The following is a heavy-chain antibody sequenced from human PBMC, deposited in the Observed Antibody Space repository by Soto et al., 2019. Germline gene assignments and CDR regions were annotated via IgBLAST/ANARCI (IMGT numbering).Heavy chain of an antibody. J-gene: IGHJ4*02. Sequence: GESLKISCAVSGFTFSAYWMHWVRQVPGKGLTWVSRISDDGSTATYADSVKGRFVISRDNAQNSLYLEMNTLRVDDSGLYYCARGPRVSSTGTGAHWGRGTLVTVSS. CDR1: GFTFSAYW. CDR3: ARGPRVSSTGTGAH. V-gene: IGHV3-74*01. CDR2: ISDDGSTA. D-gene: IGHD1-1*01.